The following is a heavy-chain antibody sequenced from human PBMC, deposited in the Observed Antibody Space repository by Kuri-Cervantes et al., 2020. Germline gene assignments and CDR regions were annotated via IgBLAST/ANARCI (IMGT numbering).Heavy chain of an antibody. CDR3: ARVEGRSYGHYYYYYYMDV. J-gene: IGHJ6*03. D-gene: IGHD5-18*01. V-gene: IGHV1-8*02. CDR2: MNPNSGNT. Sequence: ASVKVSCKASGYTFTSYDINWVRQATGQGLEWMGWMNPNSGNTGYAQKFQGRVTMTRNTSISTAYMELSSLRSEDTAVYYCARVEGRSYGHYYYYYYMDVWGQGTMVTVSS. CDR1: GYTFTSYD.